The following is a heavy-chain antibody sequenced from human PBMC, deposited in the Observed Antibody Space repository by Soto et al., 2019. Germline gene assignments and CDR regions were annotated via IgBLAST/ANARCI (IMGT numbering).Heavy chain of an antibody. J-gene: IGHJ4*02. CDR2: ISYDGGNK. Sequence: QVQLVESGGGVVQPGRSLRLSCAASGFTFNNYAMHWVRQAPGKGLEWVAVISYDGGNKYYADSVKGRFTVSRDNSKNTVYLQMDSLKTDDTAVYYCARTPLVRTGGFDYWGQGTLVTVSS. V-gene: IGHV3-30-3*01. CDR3: ARTPLVRTGGFDY. D-gene: IGHD3-10*01. CDR1: GFTFNNYA.